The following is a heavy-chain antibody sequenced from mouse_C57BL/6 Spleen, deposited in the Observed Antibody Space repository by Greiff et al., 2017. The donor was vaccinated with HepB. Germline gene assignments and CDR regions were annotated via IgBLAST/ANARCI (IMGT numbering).Heavy chain of an antibody. D-gene: IGHD1-1*01. CDR3: AIITTARYAMDY. CDR2: IYPGDGDT. V-gene: IGHV1-82*01. CDR1: GYAFSSSW. J-gene: IGHJ4*01. Sequence: QVQLKESGPELVKPGASVKISCKASGYAFSSSWMNWVKQRPGKGLEWIGRIYPGDGDTNYNGKFKGKATLTADKSSSTAYMQLSSLTSEDSAVYFCAIITTARYAMDYWGQGTSVTVSS.